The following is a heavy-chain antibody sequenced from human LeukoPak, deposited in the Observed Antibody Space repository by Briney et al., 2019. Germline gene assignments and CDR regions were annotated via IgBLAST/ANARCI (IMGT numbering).Heavy chain of an antibody. Sequence: GGSLRLSCAASGFTFSHYAMHWVRQAPGKGLEYVSAISSNGGSTYYANSVKGRFTISRDNSKNTLYLQMGSLRAEDIGVYYCARDSITVSVGAFDIWGQGTMVIVSS. V-gene: IGHV3-64*01. D-gene: IGHD2-2*01. CDR3: ARDSITVSVGAFDI. CDR2: ISSNGGST. J-gene: IGHJ3*02. CDR1: GFTFSHYA.